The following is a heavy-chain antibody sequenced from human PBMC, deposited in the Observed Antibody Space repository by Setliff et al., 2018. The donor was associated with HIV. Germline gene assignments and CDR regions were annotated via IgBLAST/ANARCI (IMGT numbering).Heavy chain of an antibody. V-gene: IGHV3-48*03. J-gene: IGHJ4*02. D-gene: IGHD2-8*01. CDR1: GFTFRSYE. Sequence: LRLSCAASGFTFRSYEMNWVRQAPGEGLEWVSYISSSGNIIYYADSVKGRFTISRDNAKNSLYLQMNSLRAEDTAVYYCASHPSVYGPPFDYWGQGTLVTVSS. CDR2: ISSSGNII. CDR3: ASHPSVYGPPFDY.